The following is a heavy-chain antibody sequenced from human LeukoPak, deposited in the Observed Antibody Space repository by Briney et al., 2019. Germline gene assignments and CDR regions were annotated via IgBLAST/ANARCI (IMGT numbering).Heavy chain of an antibody. D-gene: IGHD1-7*01. CDR1: GYTFTGYY. J-gene: IGHJ3*02. V-gene: IGHV1-2*02. Sequence: AASVKVSCKASGYTFTGYYMHWVRQAPGQGLEWMGWINPNSGGTNYAQKFQGRVTMTRDTSISTAYMELSRLRSDDTAVYYCARNYGEPTYDAFDIWGQGTMVTVSS. CDR2: INPNSGGT. CDR3: ARNYGEPTYDAFDI.